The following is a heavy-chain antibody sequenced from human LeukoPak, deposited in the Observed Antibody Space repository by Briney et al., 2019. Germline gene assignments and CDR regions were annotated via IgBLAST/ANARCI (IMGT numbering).Heavy chain of an antibody. Sequence: KPSETLSLTCTVSGGSITSYYWNWIRQPAGKGLEWIGRIYSSGSTDYNPSLKSRVTMSVDTSKNQFSLNLSSVTAADTAVYYCARGGYNSRRDNWFDPWGQGTLVTVSS. D-gene: IGHD5-12*01. CDR2: IYSSGST. CDR1: GGSITSYY. V-gene: IGHV4-4*07. CDR3: ARGGYNSRRDNWFDP. J-gene: IGHJ5*02.